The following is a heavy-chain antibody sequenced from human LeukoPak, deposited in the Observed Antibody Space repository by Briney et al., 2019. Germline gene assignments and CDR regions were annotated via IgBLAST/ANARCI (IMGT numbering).Heavy chain of an antibody. V-gene: IGHV3-48*01. CDR1: GFTFINYG. D-gene: IGHD1-1*01. Sequence: PGGPLRLSCAASGFTFINYGMNWVRQAPGKGLEWVSYISGSGSIIYYADSVKGRFTISRDDAKNSLYLQMNSLRAEDTAVYFCARYGTTFDYWGQGTLVTVSS. CDR3: ARYGTTFDY. CDR2: ISGSGSII. J-gene: IGHJ4*02.